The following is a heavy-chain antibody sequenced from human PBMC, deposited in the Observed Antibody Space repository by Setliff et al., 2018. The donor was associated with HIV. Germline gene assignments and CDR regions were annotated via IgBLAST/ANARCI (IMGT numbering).Heavy chain of an antibody. CDR3: ARVGASGVPSTMDYYYYMDV. J-gene: IGHJ6*03. CDR1: GGSISGHY. CDR2: IYASGST. D-gene: IGHD3-10*01. V-gene: IGHV4-4*07. Sequence: PSETLSLTCTVSGGSISGHYWNWIRHRAGKGLEWIGHIYASGSTKYDPSLESRVTMSVDTPRTQFSLKLRSVTAADTAVYYCARVGASGVPSTMDYYYYMDVWGKGTTVTVSS.